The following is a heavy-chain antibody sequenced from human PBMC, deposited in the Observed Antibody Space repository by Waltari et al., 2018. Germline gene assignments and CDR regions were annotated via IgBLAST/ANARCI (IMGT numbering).Heavy chain of an antibody. D-gene: IGHD3-3*01. Sequence: QVQLQESGPGLVKPSETLSLTCTVSGGSISSYYWSWIRPPPGQGLEWVGDIYYSGSTNYNPTLKVRVTIAVDTAKNQFSLKLSSVTASDTAVDYCARWDYDFWSGYYSLGWFDPWGQGTLVTVSS. J-gene: IGHJ5*02. V-gene: IGHV4-59*01. CDR3: ARWDYDFWSGYYSLGWFDP. CDR2: IYYSGST. CDR1: GGSISSYY.